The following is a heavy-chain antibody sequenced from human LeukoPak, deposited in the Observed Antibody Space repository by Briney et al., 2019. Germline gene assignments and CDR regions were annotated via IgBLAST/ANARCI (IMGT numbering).Heavy chain of an antibody. CDR3: ARDPLYCSGGSCYRYYYYYYGMDV. J-gene: IGHJ6*02. CDR1: GYTFTSYG. V-gene: IGHV1-18*01. D-gene: IGHD2-15*01. Sequence: ASVKVSCKASGYTFTSYGISWVRQDPGQGLEWMGWISAYNGNTNYAQKLQGRVTMTTDTSTSTAYMELRSLRSDDTAVYYCARDPLYCSGGSCYRYYYYYYGMDVWGQGTTVTVSS. CDR2: ISAYNGNT.